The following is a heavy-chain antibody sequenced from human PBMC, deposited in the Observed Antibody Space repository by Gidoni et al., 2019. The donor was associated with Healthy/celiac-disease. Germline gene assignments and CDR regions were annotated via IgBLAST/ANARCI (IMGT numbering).Heavy chain of an antibody. D-gene: IGHD2-8*01. V-gene: IGHV1-58*01. CDR2: IVVGSGNT. CDR1: GFTFTSSA. J-gene: IGHJ6*02. CDR3: AANNVGYCTNGVCLHPDYYYYGMDV. Sequence: QMQLVQSGPEVKKPGTSVKVSCKASGFTFTSSAVQWVRQARGQRLEWIGWIVVGSGNTNYAQKFQERVTITRDMSTSTAYMELSSLRSEDTAVYYCAANNVGYCTNGVCLHPDYYYYGMDVWGQGTTVTVSS.